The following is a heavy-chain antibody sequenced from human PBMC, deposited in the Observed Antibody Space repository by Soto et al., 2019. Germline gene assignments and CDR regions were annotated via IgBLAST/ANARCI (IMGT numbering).Heavy chain of an antibody. J-gene: IGHJ6*02. CDR3: ARGRGYSGDDHYYYFDMDV. V-gene: IGHV1-69*13. Sequence: SVKVSCRASGGTFNNYPITWVRQAPGQGLEWMGGSIPIFGTANYAQKFQGRVTISVDESTSTAYMELSSLRSEDTAVYYCARGRGYSGDDHYYYFDMDVWGQGTTVTVSS. CDR2: SIPIFGTA. CDR1: GGTFNNYP. D-gene: IGHD5-12*01.